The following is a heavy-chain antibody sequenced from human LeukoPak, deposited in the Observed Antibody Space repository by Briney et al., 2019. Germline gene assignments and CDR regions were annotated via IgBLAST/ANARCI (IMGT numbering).Heavy chain of an antibody. J-gene: IGHJ4*02. CDR2: IGGRDGST. CDR1: GFTFSSYG. CDR3: ARDPVARGYSGYGPFDY. V-gene: IGHV3-23*01. D-gene: IGHD5-12*01. Sequence: GGSLRLSCAASGFTFSSYGMSWVRQAPGKGLEWVSAIGGRDGSTYYADSVKGRFTISRDNAKNSLYLQMNSLRAEDTAVYYCARDPVARGYSGYGPFDYWGQGTLVTVSS.